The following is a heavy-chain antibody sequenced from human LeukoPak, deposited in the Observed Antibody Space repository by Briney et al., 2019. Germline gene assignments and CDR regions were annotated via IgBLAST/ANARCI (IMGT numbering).Heavy chain of an antibody. CDR1: GFTFSSYS. CDR2: ISSSSSTI. D-gene: IGHD3-16*01. CDR3: AGFERGYAYDY. Sequence: HPGGSLRLSCAASGFTFSSYSMNWVRQAPGKGLEWVSYISSSSSTIYYADSVKGRFTIFGDNAKNSLYLQMNSLRAEDTAVYYCAGFERGYAYDYWGQGTLVTVSS. J-gene: IGHJ4*02. V-gene: IGHV3-48*01.